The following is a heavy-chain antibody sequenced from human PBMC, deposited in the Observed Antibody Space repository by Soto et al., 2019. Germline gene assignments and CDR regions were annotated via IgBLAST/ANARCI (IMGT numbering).Heavy chain of an antibody. J-gene: IGHJ6*02. CDR3: ARSTYYDSSGSQYYYYGMDV. CDR2: ISYDGSNK. D-gene: IGHD3-22*01. V-gene: IGHV3-30-3*01. CDR1: GFTFSSYA. Sequence: ESGGGVVQPGRSLRLSCAASGFTFSSYAMHWVRQAPGKGLEWVAVISYDGSNKYYADSVKGRFTISRDNSKNTLYLQMNSLRAEDTAVYYCARSTYYDSSGSQYYYYGMDVWGQGTTVTVSS.